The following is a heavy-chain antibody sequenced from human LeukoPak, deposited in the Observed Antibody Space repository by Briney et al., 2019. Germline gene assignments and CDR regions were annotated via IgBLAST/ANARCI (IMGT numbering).Heavy chain of an antibody. CDR2: IYHSGST. Sequence: SETLSLTCAVSGYSISSGYYWGWIRQPPGKGLEWIGSIYHSGSTYYNPSLKSRVTISVDTSKNQFSLKLGSVTAADTAVYYCARDELVDSSGWYGSYWGQGTLVTVSS. D-gene: IGHD6-19*01. J-gene: IGHJ4*02. V-gene: IGHV4-38-2*02. CDR1: GYSISSGYY. CDR3: ARDELVDSSGWYGSY.